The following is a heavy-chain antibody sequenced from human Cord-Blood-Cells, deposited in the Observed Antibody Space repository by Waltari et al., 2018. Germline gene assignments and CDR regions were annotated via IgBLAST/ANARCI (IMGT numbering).Heavy chain of an antibody. CDR1: GFTFSSYG. D-gene: IGHD3-3*01. Sequence: QVQLVESGGGVVQPGRSLRLSCQASGFTFSSYGMHWFRQAPGKGLEWVAVIWYDGSNKYYADSVKGRFTISRDNSKNTLYLQMNSLRAEDTAVYYCAREYYDFCCGMDVWGQGTTVTVSS. J-gene: IGHJ6*02. V-gene: IGHV3-33*01. CDR2: IWYDGSNK. CDR3: AREYYDFCCGMDV.